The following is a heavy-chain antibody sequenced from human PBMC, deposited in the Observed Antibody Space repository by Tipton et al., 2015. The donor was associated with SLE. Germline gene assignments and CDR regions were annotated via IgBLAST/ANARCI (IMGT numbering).Heavy chain of an antibody. CDR1: GGSFSGYY. J-gene: IGHJ1*01. CDR2: INHSGST. V-gene: IGHV4-34*01. Sequence: TLSLTCAVYGGSFSGYYWSWIRQPPGKGLEWIGEINHSGSTNHNPSLKSRVTISVDTSKNQFSLKLSSVTAADTAVYYCASPGSSAPGPYFQHWGQGTLVTVSS. D-gene: IGHD6-25*01. CDR3: ASPGSSAPGPYFQH.